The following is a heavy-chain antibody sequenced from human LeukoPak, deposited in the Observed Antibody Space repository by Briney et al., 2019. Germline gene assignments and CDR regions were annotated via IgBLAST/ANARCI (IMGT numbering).Heavy chain of an antibody. V-gene: IGHV1-46*01. CDR3: ARGNPGIAVAGTIDY. J-gene: IGHJ4*02. CDR1: GYTFTSYY. Sequence: ASVKVSCKASGYTFTSYYMHWVQQAPGQGLEWMGIINPSGGSTGYAQKFQGRVTMTRDTSTSTVYMELSSLRSEDTAVYYCARGNPGIAVAGTIDYWGQGTLVTVSS. CDR2: INPSGGST. D-gene: IGHD6-19*01.